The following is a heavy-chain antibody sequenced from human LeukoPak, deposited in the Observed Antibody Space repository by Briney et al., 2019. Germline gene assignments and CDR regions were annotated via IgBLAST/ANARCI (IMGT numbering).Heavy chain of an antibody. D-gene: IGHD3-3*01. Sequence: SETLSLTCAVYGGSFSGYYWSWIRQPPGKGLEWIGEINHSGSTNYNPSLKSRVTISVDTSKNQFSLKLSSVTAADTAVYYCARGGGGFSWRYYDFWTGPSFDYWGQGTLVTVSS. CDR1: GGSFSGYY. J-gene: IGHJ4*02. CDR2: INHSGST. CDR3: ARGGGGFSWRYYDFWTGPSFDY. V-gene: IGHV4-34*01.